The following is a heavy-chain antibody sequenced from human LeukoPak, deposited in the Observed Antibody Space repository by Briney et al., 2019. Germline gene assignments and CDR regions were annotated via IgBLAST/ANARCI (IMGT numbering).Heavy chain of an antibody. D-gene: IGHD3-22*01. CDR3: AKDSGYYDSSGYSSLFDY. CDR2: ISSSSSTI. Sequence: GGSLRLSCAASGFTFSSYSMNWVRQAPGKGLEWVSYISSSSSTIYYADSVKGRFTISRDNAKNSLYLQMNSLRAEDTAVYYCAKDSGYYDSSGYSSLFDYWGQGTLVTVSS. V-gene: IGHV3-48*01. CDR1: GFTFSSYS. J-gene: IGHJ4*02.